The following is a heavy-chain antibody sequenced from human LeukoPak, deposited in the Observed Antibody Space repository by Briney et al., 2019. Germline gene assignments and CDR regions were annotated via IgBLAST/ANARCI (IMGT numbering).Heavy chain of an antibody. D-gene: IGHD2-15*01. J-gene: IGHJ3*02. CDR2: IYYSGST. CDR1: GCSISSYY. V-gene: IGHV4-59*01. CDR3: AMSRYCSGGSCYLDAFDI. Sequence: SETLSLTCTVSGCSISSYYWSWIRQPPGKGLEWIAYIYYSGSTNYNPSLKSRVTISVDTSKNQFSLKLSSVTAADTAVYYCAMSRYCSGGSCYLDAFDIWGQGTMVTVSS.